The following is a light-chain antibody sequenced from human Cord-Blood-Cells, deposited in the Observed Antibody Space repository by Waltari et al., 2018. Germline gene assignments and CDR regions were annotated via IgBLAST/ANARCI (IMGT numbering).Light chain of an antibody. Sequence: QTALTQPPSVSGSPGQSITISCTATRSDVGSYNLVSWYQHHQGKAPKLMIYEGSKRPSGVSNRFSGSKSGNTASLTISGLQAEDEADYYCCSYAGSSTFDWVFGGGTKLTVL. CDR1: RSDVGSYNL. V-gene: IGLV2-23*03. J-gene: IGLJ3*02. CDR2: EGS. CDR3: CSYAGSSTFDWV.